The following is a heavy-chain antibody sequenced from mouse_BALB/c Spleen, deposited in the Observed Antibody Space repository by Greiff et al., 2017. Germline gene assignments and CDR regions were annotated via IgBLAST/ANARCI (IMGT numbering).Heavy chain of an antibody. J-gene: IGHJ3*01. D-gene: IGHD2-1*01. Sequence: EVKVVESGGGLVQPGGSLRLSCATSGFTFTDYYMSWVRQPPGKALEWLGFIRNKANGYTTEYSASVKGRFTISRDNSQSILYLQMNTLRAEDSATYYCARVYGNYVWFAYWGQGTLVTVSA. CDR2: IRNKANGYTT. CDR1: GFTFTDYY. V-gene: IGHV7-3*02. CDR3: ARVYGNYVWFAY.